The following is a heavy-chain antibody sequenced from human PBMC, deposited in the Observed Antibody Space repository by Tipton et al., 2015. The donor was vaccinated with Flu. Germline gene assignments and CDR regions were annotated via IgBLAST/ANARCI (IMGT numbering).Heavy chain of an antibody. CDR2: ILPIFGTA. Sequence: QLVQSGAEVRKPGSSVKVSCKASGGTFSTYTISWVRQAPGQGLEWMGGILPIFGTAKYTQKFQGRVTITADESTSTAYMELSSLRSEETAVYSCATPHYEFWSGRNNSSYYALDVWGQGTPVTVSS. CDR1: GGTFSTYT. CDR3: ATPHYEFWSGRNNSSYYALDV. D-gene: IGHD3-3*01. V-gene: IGHV1-69*01. J-gene: IGHJ6*02.